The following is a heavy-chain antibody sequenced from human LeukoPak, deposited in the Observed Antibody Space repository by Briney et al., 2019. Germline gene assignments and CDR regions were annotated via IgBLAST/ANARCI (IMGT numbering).Heavy chain of an antibody. D-gene: IGHD1-26*01. CDR3: ARDPYSGNYGPYYYYYMDV. CDR1: GFSFTTYW. Sequence: GGSLRLSCAASGFSFTTYWMGWVRQAPGKGLEWVANIKQDGTEKYYADSVKGRLTISRDNAKNSLYLQMDSLRVEDTAVYYCARDPYSGNYGPYYYYYMDVWGKGTTVTISS. CDR2: IKQDGTEK. V-gene: IGHV3-7*01. J-gene: IGHJ6*03.